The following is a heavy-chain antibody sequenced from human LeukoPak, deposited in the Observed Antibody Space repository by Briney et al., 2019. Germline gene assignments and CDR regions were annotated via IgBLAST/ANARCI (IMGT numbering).Heavy chain of an antibody. V-gene: IGHV3-30*04. CDR1: GFTFSSYA. J-gene: IGHJ4*02. CDR2: ISYDGSNK. Sequence: GRSLRLSCAASGFTFSSYAMHWVRQAPGKGLEWVAVISYDGSNKYYADSVKGRFTISRDNSKSTLYLQMNSLRAEDTAVYYCARPLAVYWGQGTLVTVSS. CDR3: ARPLAVY.